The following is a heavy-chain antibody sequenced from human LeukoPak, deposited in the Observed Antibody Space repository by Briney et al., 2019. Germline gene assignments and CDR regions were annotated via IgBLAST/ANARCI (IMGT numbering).Heavy chain of an antibody. CDR3: ARGARVTRINWFDP. V-gene: IGHV4-39*01. CDR2: IYYSGST. J-gene: IGHJ5*02. Sequence: SETLSLTCTVSGGSISSSSYYWGWIRQPPGKGLEWLGSIYYSGSTYYNPSLKSRVTISVDTSKNQFSLKLSSVTAADTAVYYCARGARVTRINWFDPWGQGTLVTVSS. CDR1: GGSISSSSYY. D-gene: IGHD4-23*01.